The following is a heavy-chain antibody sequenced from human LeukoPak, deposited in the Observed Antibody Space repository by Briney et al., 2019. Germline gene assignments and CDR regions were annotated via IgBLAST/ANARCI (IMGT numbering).Heavy chain of an antibody. CDR3: AKAPVWNYYYGLDV. CDR1: GLTASHNVNNA. J-gene: IGHJ6*02. V-gene: IGHV3-23*01. D-gene: IGHD2-21*01. CDR2: ITTSGST. Sequence: GGSLRLSCAASGLTASHNVNNAMSWVRHAPGKGLEWVSGITTSGSTYYADSVKGRFTISRENSNNTLYLHMDSLRAEDTAVYYCAKAPVWNYYYGLDVWGQGTTVTVSS.